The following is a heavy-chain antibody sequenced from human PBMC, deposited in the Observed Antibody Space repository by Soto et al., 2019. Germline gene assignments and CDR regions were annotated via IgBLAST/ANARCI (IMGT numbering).Heavy chain of an antibody. CDR1: GFTFSTNA. J-gene: IGHJ4*02. Sequence: PGGSLRLSCAASGFTFSTNAMSWVRQAPGKGLEWVSGISGSGGSTYYADSVKGRFSISRDNSKNTLYLQMNSLRAEDTAVYYCAKSPGMYYYDSSGYYHYDYWGQGTLVTVSS. CDR3: AKSPGMYYYDSSGYYHYDY. CDR2: ISGSGGST. D-gene: IGHD3-22*01. V-gene: IGHV3-23*01.